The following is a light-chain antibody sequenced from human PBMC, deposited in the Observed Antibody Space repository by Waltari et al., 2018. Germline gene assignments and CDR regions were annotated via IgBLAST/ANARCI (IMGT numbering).Light chain of an antibody. CDR2: RAS. J-gene: IGKJ1*01. CDR3: QQHGTLPAT. CDR1: QTVGSSS. V-gene: IGKV3-20*01. Sequence: EIVLTQSPGTASLSPVERVTLSCRASQTVGSSSLAWYQQKPGQAPRLVIYRASRRATGIPDRFSGSESGTDFSLTISRLEPEDCAVYYCQQHGTLPATFGQGTKVEIK.